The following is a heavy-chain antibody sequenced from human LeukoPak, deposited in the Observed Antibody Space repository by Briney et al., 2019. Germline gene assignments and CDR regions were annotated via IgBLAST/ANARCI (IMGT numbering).Heavy chain of an antibody. J-gene: IGHJ6*02. CDR1: GFTFSSYS. Sequence: PGGSLRLSCAASGFTFSSYSMNWVRQAPGKGLEWVSSISSSSSYIYYADSVKGRFTISRDNAKNSLYLQMNSLRAEDTAVYYCAGDSSVPSLYFYYYGMDVWGQGTTVTVSS. CDR2: ISSSSSYI. V-gene: IGHV3-21*01. CDR3: AGDSSVPSLYFYYYGMDV. D-gene: IGHD2-2*01.